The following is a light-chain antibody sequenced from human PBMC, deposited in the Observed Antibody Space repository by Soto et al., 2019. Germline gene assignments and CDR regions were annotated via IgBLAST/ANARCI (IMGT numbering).Light chain of an antibody. Sequence: IQLTQSPSSLSASVGDRVTITCRAGQDICSALAWYQQRPGKEPKLLLYDASNLEAGVPSRFSGSGSGTDFTLTIASLRPEDFATYYWQQFNGFPLTFGGGTKVQIK. CDR1: QDICSA. CDR2: DAS. V-gene: IGKV1-13*02. CDR3: QQFNGFPLT. J-gene: IGKJ4*01.